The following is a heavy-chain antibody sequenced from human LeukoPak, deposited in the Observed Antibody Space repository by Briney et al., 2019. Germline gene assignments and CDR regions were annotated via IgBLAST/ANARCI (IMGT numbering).Heavy chain of an antibody. CDR1: GFTFSTYL. CDR3: AKSNGEWSRQHAFDF. J-gene: IGHJ3*01. CDR2: IWHDGSTK. D-gene: IGHD3-3*01. V-gene: IGHV3-33*06. Sequence: GRSLRLSCAASGFTFSTYLMHWVRQAPGKGLDWVAIIWHDGSTKYYADSVEGRFTISRDNSKNTLYLEMNSLRAEDTALYFCAKSNGEWSRQHAFDFWGQGTMVTVSS.